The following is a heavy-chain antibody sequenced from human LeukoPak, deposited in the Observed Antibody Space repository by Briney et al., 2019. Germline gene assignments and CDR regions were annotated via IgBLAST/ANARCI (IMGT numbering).Heavy chain of an antibody. V-gene: IGHV4-4*09. Sequence: PSETLSLTCTVSGGSISSYYWSWIRQPPGKGLEWIGYIYTSGSTNYNPSLKSRVTISVDTSKNQFSLKLSSVTAADTAVYYCARGTYSGSRFYYVDVWGKGTTVTVSS. J-gene: IGHJ6*03. CDR2: IYTSGST. D-gene: IGHD1-26*01. CDR1: GGSISSYY. CDR3: ARGTYSGSRFYYVDV.